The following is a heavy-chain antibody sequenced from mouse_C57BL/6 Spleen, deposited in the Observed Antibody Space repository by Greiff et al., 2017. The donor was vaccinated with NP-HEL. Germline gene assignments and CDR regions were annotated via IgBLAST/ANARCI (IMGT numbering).Heavy chain of an antibody. CDR3: ARSITGRGNWYFDV. J-gene: IGHJ1*03. CDR1: GYTFTDYY. CDR2: INPYNGGT. V-gene: IGHV1-19*01. D-gene: IGHD4-1*01. Sequence: VQLQQSGPVLVKPGASVKMSCKASGYTFTDYYMNWVKQSHGKSLEWIGVINPYNGGTSYNQKFKGKATLTVDKSSSTAYMELNSLTSEDSAVYYCARSITGRGNWYFDVWGTGTTVTVSS.